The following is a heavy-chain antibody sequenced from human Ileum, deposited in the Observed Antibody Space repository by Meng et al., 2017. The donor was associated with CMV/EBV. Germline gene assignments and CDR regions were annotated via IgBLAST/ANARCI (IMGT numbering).Heavy chain of an antibody. CDR2: FRPGSAA. CDR3: VRRDEIIKANAFDI. D-gene: IGHD2/OR15-2a*01. J-gene: IGHJ3*02. CDR1: GFTLSGSA. V-gene: IGHV3-73*01. Sequence: GESLKISCVASGFTLSGSAIHWVRQAPGKGLEWIGLFRPGSAAGFTGSLKGRFTISRDDSTDTAYLQMNSLTTEDTAVYYCVRRDEIIKANAFDIWGQGTVVTVSS.